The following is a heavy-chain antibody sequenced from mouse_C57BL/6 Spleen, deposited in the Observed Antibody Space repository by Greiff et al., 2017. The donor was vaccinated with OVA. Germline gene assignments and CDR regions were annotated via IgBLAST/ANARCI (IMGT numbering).Heavy chain of an antibody. V-gene: IGHV1-72*01. CDR2: IDPNSGGT. CDR3: ARFPLIYYDYDHYAMDY. Sequence: QVQLKQPGAELVKPGASVKLSCKASGYTFTSYWMHWVKQRPGRGLEWIGRIDPNSGGTKYNEKFKSKATLTVDKPSSTAYMQLSSLTSEDSAVYYCARFPLIYYDYDHYAMDYWGQGTSVTVSS. J-gene: IGHJ4*01. CDR1: GYTFTSYW. D-gene: IGHD2-4*01.